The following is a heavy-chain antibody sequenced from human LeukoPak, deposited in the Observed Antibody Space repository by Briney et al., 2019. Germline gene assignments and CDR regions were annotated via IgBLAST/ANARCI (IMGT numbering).Heavy chain of an antibody. J-gene: IGHJ1*01. CDR3: AKDTPPRAAGLYPAEYFQH. V-gene: IGHV3-23*01. CDR2: ISGSGGST. D-gene: IGHD6-13*01. Sequence: GGSLRLSCAASGFTFSSYAMSWVRQAPGKGLEWVSAISGSGGSTYYADSVKGRFTISRDNSKNTLYLQMNSLRAEDTAVYYCAKDTPPRAAGLYPAEYFQHWGQGTLVTVSS. CDR1: GFTFSSYA.